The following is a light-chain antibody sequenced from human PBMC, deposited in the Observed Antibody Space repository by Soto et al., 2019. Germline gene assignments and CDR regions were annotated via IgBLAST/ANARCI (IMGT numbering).Light chain of an antibody. CDR2: DVS. J-gene: IGLJ2*01. Sequence: QSALTLPASVSGSPGQSITISCTGTSSDVGGYNYVSWYQQHPGRAPKLIIYDVSDRPSGVSDRFSGSKSGNTASLTISGLQAEDEADYYCSSYTSNSTVIFGGGTQLTV. CDR3: SSYTSNSTVI. V-gene: IGLV2-14*03. CDR1: SSDVGGYNY.